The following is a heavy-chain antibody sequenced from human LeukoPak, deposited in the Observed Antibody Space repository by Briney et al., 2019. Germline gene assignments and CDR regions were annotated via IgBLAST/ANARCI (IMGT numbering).Heavy chain of an antibody. CDR3: AKDLSPDMVRGLWDY. D-gene: IGHD3-10*01. CDR1: GFTFSSYA. CDR2: ISGSGGST. Sequence: PGGSLRLSCAASGFTFSSYAMSWVRQAPGKGLEWVSAISGSGGSTYYADSVKGRFTISRDNSKNTLYLQMNSLRAEDTAVYYCAKDLSPDMVRGLWDYWGQGTLVTVSS. J-gene: IGHJ4*02. V-gene: IGHV3-23*01.